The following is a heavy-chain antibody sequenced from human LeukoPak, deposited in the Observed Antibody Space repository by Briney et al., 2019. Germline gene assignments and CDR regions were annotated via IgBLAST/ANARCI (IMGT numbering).Heavy chain of an antibody. Sequence: GGSLRLSCAASGFTFSSYAMRWVRQAPGKGLEWVSYISRSSTYTSYADSVKGRFTISRDNANNSLYLQMNSLRAEDTAVYYCARDVFGVVAYFDYWGQGTLVSVSS. J-gene: IGHJ4*02. CDR3: ARDVFGVVAYFDY. D-gene: IGHD3-3*01. CDR2: ISRSSTYT. V-gene: IGHV3-21*05. CDR1: GFTFSSYA.